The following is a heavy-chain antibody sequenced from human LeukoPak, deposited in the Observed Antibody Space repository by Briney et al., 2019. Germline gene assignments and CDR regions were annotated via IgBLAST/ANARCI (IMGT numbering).Heavy chain of an antibody. D-gene: IGHD5-24*01. CDR1: GGSFSGYY. CDR2: INHSGST. Sequence: SETLSLTCAVYGGSFSGYYWSWIRQPPGKGLEWIGEINHSGSTNYNPSLKSRVTISVDTSKNQFSLKLSSVTAADTAVYYCARDIMATIPFFDYWGQGTLVTVSS. CDR3: ARDIMATIPFFDY. V-gene: IGHV4-34*01. J-gene: IGHJ4*02.